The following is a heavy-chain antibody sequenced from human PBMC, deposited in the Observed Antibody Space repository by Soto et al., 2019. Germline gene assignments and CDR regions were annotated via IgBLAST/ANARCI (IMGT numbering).Heavy chain of an antibody. CDR1: GFTFSSYA. V-gene: IGHV3-23*01. Sequence: GGSLRLSCAASGFTFSSYAMSWVRQAPGKGLEWVSAISYSGGSTYYADSVKGRFTISRDNSKNTLYLQMNSLRGEDTAVYFCAKDRARGYCTSTDCYGDYYYYMDVWGKGTTVTVSS. CDR2: ISYSGGST. CDR3: AKDRARGYCTSTDCYGDYYYYMDV. J-gene: IGHJ6*03. D-gene: IGHD2-2*01.